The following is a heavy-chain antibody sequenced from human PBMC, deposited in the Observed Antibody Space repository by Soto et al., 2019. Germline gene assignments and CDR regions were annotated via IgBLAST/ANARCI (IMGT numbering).Heavy chain of an antibody. V-gene: IGHV3-11*01. CDR1: GFTFSDYY. D-gene: IGHD1-26*01. CDR3: ARRGSGSYYDY. J-gene: IGHJ4*02. CDR2: ISGSGDST. Sequence: PGGSLRLSCAASGFTFSDYYMSWIRQAPGKGLEWVSYISGSGDSTYYADSVKGRFTTSRDNSKNTLYLQMNSLRAEDTAVYYCARRGSGSYYDYWGQGTLVTVSS.